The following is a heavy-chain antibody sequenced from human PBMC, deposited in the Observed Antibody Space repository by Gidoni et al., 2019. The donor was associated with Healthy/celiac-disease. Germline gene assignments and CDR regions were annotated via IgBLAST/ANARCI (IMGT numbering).Heavy chain of an antibody. CDR2: ISYDGSNK. V-gene: IGHV3-30-3*01. D-gene: IGHD3-9*01. CDR1: GFTFSNYA. J-gene: IGHJ4*02. CDR3: ARHYYAILTGYCPDY. Sequence: QVQLVESGGGVVQPGRSLRLSCAASGFTFSNYAMHWVRQAPGKGLEWVAVISYDGSNKYYADSVKGRFTISRDNSKNTLYLQMNSLRAEDTAVYYCARHYYAILTGYCPDYWGQGTLVTVSS.